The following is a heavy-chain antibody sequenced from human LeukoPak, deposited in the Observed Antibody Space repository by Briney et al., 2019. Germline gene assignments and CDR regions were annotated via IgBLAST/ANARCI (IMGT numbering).Heavy chain of an antibody. J-gene: IGHJ5*02. CDR3: ARAYCSSTSCHINNWFDP. CDR1: GGTFSSYA. V-gene: IGHV1-69*05. D-gene: IGHD2-2*02. CDR2: IIPIFGTA. Sequence: SVKASCKASGGTFSSYAISWVRQAPGQGLEWMGGIIPIFGTANYAQKFQGRVTITTDESTSTAYMELSSLRSEDTAVYYCARAYCSSTSCHINNWFDPWGQGTLVTVSS.